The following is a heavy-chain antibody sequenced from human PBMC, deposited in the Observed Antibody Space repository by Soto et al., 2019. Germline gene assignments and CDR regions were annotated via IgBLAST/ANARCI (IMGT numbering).Heavy chain of an antibody. CDR3: ARDVDTSMSAPLDY. Sequence: ASVKVSCKASGYTFTAYAMDWVRQTPGQRLEWVGWINVGTGDTEYSQQFQGRVNITRDASARTLYMELSSLRSEDTAVYYCARDVDTSMSAPLDYWGQGSLVTVSS. CDR2: INVGTGDT. CDR1: GYTFTAYA. D-gene: IGHD5-18*01. V-gene: IGHV1-3*01. J-gene: IGHJ4*02.